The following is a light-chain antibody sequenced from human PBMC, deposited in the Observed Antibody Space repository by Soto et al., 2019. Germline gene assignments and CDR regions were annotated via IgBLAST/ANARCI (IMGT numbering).Light chain of an antibody. CDR2: GAS. Sequence: EIMFTQSPGPPSLSPRERPTLFCRASQSVSNNYLAWYQQKPGQAPRLLIYGASNRATGIPDRFSGSGSRTDFTLTISRLEPEDFAVYYCQQYGSSGTSGQGTKVDIK. V-gene: IGKV3-20*01. J-gene: IGKJ1*01. CDR3: QQYGSSGT. CDR1: QSVSNNY.